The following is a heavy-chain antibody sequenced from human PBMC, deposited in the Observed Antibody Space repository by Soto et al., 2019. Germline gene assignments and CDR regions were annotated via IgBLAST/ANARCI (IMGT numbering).Heavy chain of an antibody. CDR2: ISSSSSYI. Sequence: PGGSLRLSCAASGFTFSSYSMNWVRQAPGKGLEWVSSISSSSSYIYYADSVKGRFTISRDNAKNSLYLKMNSLRAEDTAVYYWARRAYYYDSSGYYQGNWFDPWGQGTLVTVSS. D-gene: IGHD3-22*01. J-gene: IGHJ5*02. CDR3: ARRAYYYDSSGYYQGNWFDP. V-gene: IGHV3-21*01. CDR1: GFTFSSYS.